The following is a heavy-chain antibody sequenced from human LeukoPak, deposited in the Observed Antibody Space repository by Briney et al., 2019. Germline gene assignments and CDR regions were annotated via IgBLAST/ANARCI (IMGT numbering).Heavy chain of an antibody. Sequence: PGGSLRLSCAASGFTFSRYWMSWVRQAPGKGLEWVANIKEDGSEKKYYEDSVKGRFTISRDNTKKSLYLQMNSLRAEDTAMYYCARGGYRYEYWGQGTLVTVSS. D-gene: IGHD5-12*01. CDR3: ARGGYRYEY. J-gene: IGHJ4*02. V-gene: IGHV3-7*04. CDR2: IKEDGSEKK. CDR1: GFTFSRYW.